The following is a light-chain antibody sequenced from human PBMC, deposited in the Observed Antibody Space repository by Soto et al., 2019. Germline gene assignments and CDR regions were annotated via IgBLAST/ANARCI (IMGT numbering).Light chain of an antibody. J-gene: IGKJ1*01. CDR3: LQHYNYPRT. CDR2: AAS. V-gene: IGKV1-6*01. Sequence: AIRMTQSPSSLSAPTGDRVTITCRASQGIRNDLGWYQQKPGKAPKLLIYAASTLQSGVPSRFSGSGSGTDFTLTISSLQPEDFATYYCLQHYNYPRTFGQGTKVDIK. CDR1: QGIRND.